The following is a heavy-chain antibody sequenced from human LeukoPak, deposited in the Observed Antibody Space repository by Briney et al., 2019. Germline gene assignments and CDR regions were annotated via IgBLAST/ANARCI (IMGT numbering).Heavy chain of an antibody. D-gene: IGHD3-10*01. CDR1: GFDFSTYA. Sequence: QPGGTLRLSCAASGFDFSTYAMSWVRQAPGKGLEWVSGISGSGDTTYYADSVKGRFTISRDNSKNILYLQIQSLGAEDTAIYYCAKLDGSGAGSSRPPIDYWGQGSLVTVSS. J-gene: IGHJ4*02. CDR2: ISGSGDTT. CDR3: AKLDGSGAGSSRPPIDY. V-gene: IGHV3-23*01.